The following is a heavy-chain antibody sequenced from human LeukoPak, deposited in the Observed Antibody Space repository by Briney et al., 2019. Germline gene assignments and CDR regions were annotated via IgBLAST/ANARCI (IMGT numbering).Heavy chain of an antibody. D-gene: IGHD2-15*01. CDR2: IFHSGGT. CDR3: ARGDQLLLAFDI. V-gene: IGHV4-4*02. J-gene: IGHJ3*02. Sequence: SETLSLTCGVSGASISSSYWWTWVRQPPGKGLEWIGEIFHSGGTNYNPSLKSRVTISVDTSKNQFSLKLSSVTAADTAVYYCARGDQLLLAFDIWGQGTMVTVSS. CDR1: GASISSSYW.